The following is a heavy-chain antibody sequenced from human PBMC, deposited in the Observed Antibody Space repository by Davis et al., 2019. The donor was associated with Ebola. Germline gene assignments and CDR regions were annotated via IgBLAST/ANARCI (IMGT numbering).Heavy chain of an antibody. J-gene: IGHJ4*02. V-gene: IGHV3-21*01. CDR3: ARDWDDVSLFY. CDR1: GFVFSKYV. D-gene: IGHD1-1*01. Sequence: GESLKISCAASGFVFSKYVMSLVRESPGKGLEWVSIISSSGTYIYYADSVEGRFTISRDNAQNSLHLQMDSLRVEDTAVYYCARDWDDVSLFYWGQGILVTVSS. CDR2: ISSSGTYI.